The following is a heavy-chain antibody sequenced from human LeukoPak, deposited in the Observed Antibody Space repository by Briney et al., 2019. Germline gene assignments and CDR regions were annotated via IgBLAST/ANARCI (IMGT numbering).Heavy chain of an antibody. CDR2: ISYDGSNK. V-gene: IGHV3-30*03. Sequence: PGRSLRLSCAASGFTFSSYGMHWVRQAPGKGLEWVAVISYDGSNKYYADSVKGRFTISRDNSKNTLYLQMNSLRAEDTAVYYCARSGSGWAFDIWGQGTMVTVS. CDR1: GFTFSSYG. CDR3: ARSGSGWAFDI. D-gene: IGHD3-3*01. J-gene: IGHJ3*02.